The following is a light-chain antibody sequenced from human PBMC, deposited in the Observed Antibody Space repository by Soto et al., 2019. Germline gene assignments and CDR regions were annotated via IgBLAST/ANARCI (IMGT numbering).Light chain of an antibody. CDR2: LGS. V-gene: IGKV2-28*01. CDR3: MQAIQAPRT. J-gene: IGKJ1*01. Sequence: DIVLTQSPLSLPVTPGEPASISCRSSQSLLHSNGNIYLDWYLQKPGQSPQLLLYLGSIRASGVPDRCSGSGSGTDFTLKITRVEAEDVGVYYCMQAIQAPRTFGLGTKVEIK. CDR1: QSLLHSNGNIY.